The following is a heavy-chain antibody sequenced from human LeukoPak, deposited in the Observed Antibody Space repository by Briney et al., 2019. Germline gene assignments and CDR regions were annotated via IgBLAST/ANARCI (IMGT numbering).Heavy chain of an antibody. J-gene: IGHJ4*02. CDR2: IYRTGST. Sequence: SGTLSLTCAVSGGSISSSNWWIWVRQPPVKGLEWIGEIYRTGSTNYNPSLKSRLTISVDKSKNQFSLRLTSVTAADTAVYYCARDGSFGQQPYWGQGTLVTVSS. CDR1: GGSISSSNW. CDR3: ARDGSFGQQPY. D-gene: IGHD6-13*01. V-gene: IGHV4-4*02.